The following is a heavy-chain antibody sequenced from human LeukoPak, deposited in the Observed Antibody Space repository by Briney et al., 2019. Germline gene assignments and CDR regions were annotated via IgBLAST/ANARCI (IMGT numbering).Heavy chain of an antibody. V-gene: IGHV3-53*01. Sequence: GGSLKLSCAASGFTVSSNYMSWVRQAPGKGLEWVSVIYSGGSTYYADSVKGRFTISRDNSKNTLYLQMNSLRAEDTAVYYCARGSGSYPSGAFDIWGQGTMVTVSS. CDR1: GFTVSSNY. J-gene: IGHJ3*02. CDR2: IYSGGST. CDR3: ARGSGSYPSGAFDI. D-gene: IGHD1-26*01.